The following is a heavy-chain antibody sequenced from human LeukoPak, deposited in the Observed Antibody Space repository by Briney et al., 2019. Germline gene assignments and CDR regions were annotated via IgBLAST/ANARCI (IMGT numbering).Heavy chain of an antibody. CDR1: GGTFSSYA. Sequence: GASVKVSCKASGGTFSSYAISWVRQAPGQGLEWMGGIIPIFGTANYAQKFQGRVTITADESTSTAYMELSSLRSEDTAVYYCGRVYGSSSEGGYWGQGTLVTVSS. J-gene: IGHJ4*02. D-gene: IGHD6-13*01. CDR2: IIPIFGTA. V-gene: IGHV1-69*13. CDR3: GRVYGSSSEGGY.